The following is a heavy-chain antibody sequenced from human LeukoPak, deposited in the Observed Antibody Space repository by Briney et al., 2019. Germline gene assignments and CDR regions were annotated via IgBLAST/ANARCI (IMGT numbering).Heavy chain of an antibody. CDR1: GFTFSDYY. Sequence: GGSLRLSCAASGFTFSDYYMSWIRQAPGKGLEWVSYISSSGSTIYYADSVKGRFTISRDNAKNSLYLQMNSLRAEDTAVYYCARSPPPSRESGYLRDWGQGTQVTVSS. V-gene: IGHV3-11*01. CDR2: ISSSGSTI. CDR3: ARSPPPSRESGYLRD. J-gene: IGHJ4*02. D-gene: IGHD3-22*01.